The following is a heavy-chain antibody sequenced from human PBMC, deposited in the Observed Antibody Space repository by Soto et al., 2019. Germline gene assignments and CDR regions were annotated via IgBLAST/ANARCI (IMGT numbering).Heavy chain of an antibody. D-gene: IGHD3-10*01. CDR3: GSYCPGDGTLEGKTYRGMDV. V-gene: IGHV4-59*12. Sequence: SETLSLTCTVSGGSISSYYWSWIRQPPGKGLEWIGYIYYSGSTNYNPSLKSRVTISVDTSKNQFSLKLSSVTAADTAVYYCGSYCPGDGTLEGKTYRGMDVWGKGTTVTVSS. J-gene: IGHJ6*04. CDR1: GGSISSYY. CDR2: IYYSGST.